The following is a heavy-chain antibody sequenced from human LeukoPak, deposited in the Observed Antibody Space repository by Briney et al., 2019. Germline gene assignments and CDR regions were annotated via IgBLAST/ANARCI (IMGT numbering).Heavy chain of an antibody. CDR2: ISAYNGNT. D-gene: IGHD3-10*01. V-gene: IGHV1-18*01. CDR1: GYTFTSYG. CDR3: ARGLLWFGESPGPKDY. J-gene: IGHJ4*02. Sequence: ASVKVSCKASGYTFTSYGISWVRQAPGQGLEWMGWISAYNGNTNYAQKLQGRVTMTTDTSTSTAYMEPRSLRSDDTAVYYCARGLLWFGESPGPKDYWGQGTLVTVSS.